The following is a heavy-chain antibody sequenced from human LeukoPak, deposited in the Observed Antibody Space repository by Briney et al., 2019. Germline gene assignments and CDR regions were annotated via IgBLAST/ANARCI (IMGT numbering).Heavy chain of an antibody. CDR3: AKKGGIAVATYYFDY. V-gene: IGHV3-11*01. D-gene: IGHD6-19*01. Sequence: PGGSLRLSCAASGFTFSDYYMSWIRQAPGKGLEWVSYISSSGSTIYYADSVKGRFTISRDNAKNSLYLQMNSLRAEDTAVYYCAKKGGIAVATYYFDYWGQGTLVTVSS. J-gene: IGHJ4*02. CDR1: GFTFSDYY. CDR2: ISSSGSTI.